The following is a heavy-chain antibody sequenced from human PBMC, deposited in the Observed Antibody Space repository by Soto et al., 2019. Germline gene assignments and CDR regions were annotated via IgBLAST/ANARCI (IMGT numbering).Heavy chain of an antibody. CDR3: AKDYAGYYYYIDV. J-gene: IGHJ6*03. V-gene: IGHV3-9*01. Sequence: EVQLVESGGGLVQPGRSLRLSCAASGFTFDDFAMHWVRQAPGKGLEWVSGINWNSGDINYADSVKGRFTISRDNAKNSLYLQMNSLRAEDTALYYCAKDYAGYYYYIDVWGKWTTVTVSS. CDR1: GFTFDDFA. CDR2: INWNSGDI.